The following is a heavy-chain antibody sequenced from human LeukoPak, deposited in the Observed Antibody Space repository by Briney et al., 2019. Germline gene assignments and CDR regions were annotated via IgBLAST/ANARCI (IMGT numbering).Heavy chain of an antibody. CDR1: GFTFSSYS. D-gene: IGHD3-10*01. CDR2: ISSSSSYI. V-gene: IGHV3-21*01. CDR3: ARDRERITMVRGVPEGFDY. J-gene: IGHJ4*02. Sequence: PGGSLRLSCAASGFTFSSYSMNWVRQAPGKGLEWVSSISSSSSYIYYADSVKGRFTISRDNAKNSLYLQMNSLRAEDTAVYYCARDRERITMVRGVPEGFDYWGQGTLVTVSS.